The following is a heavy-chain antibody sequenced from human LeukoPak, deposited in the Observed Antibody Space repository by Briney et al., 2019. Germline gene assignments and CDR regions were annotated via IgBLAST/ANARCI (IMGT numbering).Heavy chain of an antibody. D-gene: IGHD2-15*01. CDR3: ASCSCSGQLMGYCPPADY. V-gene: IGHV3-23*01. CDR2: ISGSGGST. Sequence: GGTLRLSCAASGFTFSSYGMSWVRQAPGKGLEWVSAISGSGGSTYYADSVKGRFTISRDNAKNSLYLQMNSLRAEETAVYYCASCSCSGQLMGYCPPADYWGQGTLVTVSS. J-gene: IGHJ4*02. CDR1: GFTFSSYG.